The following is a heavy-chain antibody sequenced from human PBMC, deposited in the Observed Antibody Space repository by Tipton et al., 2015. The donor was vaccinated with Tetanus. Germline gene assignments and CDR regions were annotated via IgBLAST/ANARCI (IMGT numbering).Heavy chain of an antibody. CDR1: GFTFSSYS. D-gene: IGHD2-8*01. CDR3: ARGMVSWGIFPY. V-gene: IGHV3-21*01. Sequence: SLRLSCAASGFTFSSYSMNWVRQAPGKGLEWVSSISSSSSYIYYADSVKGRFTISRDNAKNSLYLQMNSLRAEDTAVYYCARGMVSWGIFPYWGQGTLVTVSP. J-gene: IGHJ4*02. CDR2: ISSSSSYI.